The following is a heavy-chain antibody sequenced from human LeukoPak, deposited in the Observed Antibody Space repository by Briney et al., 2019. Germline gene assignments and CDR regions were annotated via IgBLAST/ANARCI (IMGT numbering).Heavy chain of an antibody. D-gene: IGHD6-13*01. CDR1: GYSISSSSYY. CDR3: ARHPGQGSWYPNWFDP. Sequence: SETLSLTCTVSGYSISSSSYYWGWIRQPPGKGLEWIGSIYYSGSTYYNPSLKSRVTISVDTSKNQFSLKLSSVTAADTAVYYCARHPGQGSWYPNWFDPWGQGTLVTVSS. J-gene: IGHJ5*02. V-gene: IGHV4-39*01. CDR2: IYYSGST.